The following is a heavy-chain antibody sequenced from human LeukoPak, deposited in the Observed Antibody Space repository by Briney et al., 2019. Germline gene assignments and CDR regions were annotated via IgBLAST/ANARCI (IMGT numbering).Heavy chain of an antibody. J-gene: IGHJ6*02. V-gene: IGHV4-30-4*01. CDR3: AREIRSGYYYYGMDV. CDR2: IYYSGST. Sequence: SQTLSLTCTVSGGSISSNNYYWSWIRQPPGKGLEWIGYIYYSGSTYYNPSLKSRATISVDTSKNQFSLKLSSVTAADTAVYYCAREIRSGYYYYGMDVRGQGTMVTVSS. D-gene: IGHD3-16*02. CDR1: GGSISSNNYY.